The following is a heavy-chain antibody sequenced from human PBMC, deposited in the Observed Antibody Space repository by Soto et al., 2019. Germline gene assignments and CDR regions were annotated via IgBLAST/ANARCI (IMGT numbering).Heavy chain of an antibody. CDR2: IWYDGSNK. D-gene: IGHD2-2*01. CDR1: GFTFSSYG. CDR3: ARVYLVVPLRVIDY. J-gene: IGHJ4*02. Sequence: QVQLVESGGGVVQPGRSLRLSCAASGFTFSSYGMHWVRQAPGKGLEWVAVIWYDGSNKYYADSVKGRFTISRDNSKNTLDLQMTSLRAEDTAVYYCARVYLVVPLRVIDYRGQGTLGTVSS. V-gene: IGHV3-33*01.